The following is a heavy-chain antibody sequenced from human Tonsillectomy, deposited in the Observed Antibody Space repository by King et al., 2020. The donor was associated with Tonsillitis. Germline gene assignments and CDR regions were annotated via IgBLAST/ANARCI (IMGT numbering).Heavy chain of an antibody. CDR2: ISYDGGDK. D-gene: IGHD3-9*01. J-gene: IGHJ4*02. CDR1: GITFRSYG. V-gene: IGHV3-30*18. CDR3: AKEYDILTEIGYFDY. Sequence: HVQLVESGGGVVQPGRSLRLSCAASGITFRSYGMHWVRQAPGQGLEWVAAISYDGGDKYYVDSVKGRFTISRDNSQNTLYLQMNSLRAEDTAVYYCAKEYDILTEIGYFDYWGQGTLVTVSS.